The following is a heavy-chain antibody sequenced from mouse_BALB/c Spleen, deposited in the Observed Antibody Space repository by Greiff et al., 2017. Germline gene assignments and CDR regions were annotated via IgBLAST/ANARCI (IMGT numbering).Heavy chain of an antibody. J-gene: IGHJ4*01. D-gene: IGHD2-2*01. CDR3: ARWLTYAMDY. CDR1: GYSITSGYY. V-gene: IGHV3-6*02. Sequence: VQLQQSGPGLVKPSQSLSLTCSVTGYSITSGYYWNWIRQFPGNKLEWMGYISYDGSNNYNPSLKNRISITRDTSKNQFFLKLNSVTTEDTATYYCARWLTYAMDYWGQGTSVTVSS. CDR2: ISYDGSN.